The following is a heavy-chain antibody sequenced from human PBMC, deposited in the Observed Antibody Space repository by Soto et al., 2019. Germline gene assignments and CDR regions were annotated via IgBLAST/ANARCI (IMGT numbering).Heavy chain of an antibody. CDR1: GGSFSGYY. CDR2: INHSGST. CDR3: ARARGAGFFDY. J-gene: IGHJ4*02. Sequence: SETLSLTCAVYGGSFSGYYWSWIRQPPGKGLEWIGEINHSGSTYYNPSLNSRVTISVDRSKNQFSLKLSSVTAADTAVYYCARARGAGFFDYWGQGTLVTVSS. V-gene: IGHV4-34*01. D-gene: IGHD3-16*01.